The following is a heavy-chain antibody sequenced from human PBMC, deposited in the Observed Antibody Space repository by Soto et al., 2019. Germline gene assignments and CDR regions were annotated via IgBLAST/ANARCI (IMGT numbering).Heavy chain of an antibody. CDR2: IYHSGST. CDR3: AGSSWSRSFDY. Sequence: SETLSLTCAVYGGSFSGYYWSWVRQPPGKGLEWIGEIYHSGSTNYNPSLKSRVTISVDTSKNQFSLKLSSVTAADTAVYYCAGSSWSRSFDYWGQGTLVTVSS. D-gene: IGHD6-13*01. V-gene: IGHV4-34*01. J-gene: IGHJ4*02. CDR1: GGSFSGYY.